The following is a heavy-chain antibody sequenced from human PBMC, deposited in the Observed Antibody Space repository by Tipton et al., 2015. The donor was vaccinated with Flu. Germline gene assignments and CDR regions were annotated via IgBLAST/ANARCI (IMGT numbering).Heavy chain of an antibody. CDR1: GGSFTNYY. V-gene: IGHV4-38-2*02. D-gene: IGHD6-19*01. CDR2: IYHSGST. J-gene: IGHJ4*02. Sequence: TLSLTCTVSGGSFTNYYWGWIRQPPGKGLEWIGSIYHSGSTYYNPSLKSRVTISVDTSKNQFSLKLSSVTAADTAVYYCARGPEQWLVNPHYFDYWGQGILVTVSS. CDR3: ARGPEQWLVNPHYFDY.